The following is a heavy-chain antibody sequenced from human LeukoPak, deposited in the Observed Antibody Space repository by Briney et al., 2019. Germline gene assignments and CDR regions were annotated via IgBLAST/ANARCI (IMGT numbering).Heavy chain of an antibody. D-gene: IGHD6-13*01. Sequence: PGESLKISCQSSGYTFTTYWIGWVRQMPGKGLEWMGIIHPGDSDTRYSPSFQGQVTISADKSISTAYLQWSSLQASDTAIYYCASYYSSSFYYFDYWGQGTLVTVSS. J-gene: IGHJ4*02. CDR1: GYTFTTYW. CDR3: ASYYSSSFYYFDY. V-gene: IGHV5-51*01. CDR2: IHPGDSDT.